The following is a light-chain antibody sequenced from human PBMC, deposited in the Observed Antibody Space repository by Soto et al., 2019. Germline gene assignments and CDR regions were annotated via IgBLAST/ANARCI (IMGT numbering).Light chain of an antibody. Sequence: AIQMTQSPSSLSASVGDRVTITCRASQGIRNDLGWYRQEPGKAPQLLIYAASRLLSGVPSRFSGSGSGTIFTRTISSLQPEDFTTYYCLQDYNYPWTFGQGTKVEIK. CDR2: AAS. V-gene: IGKV1-6*01. CDR3: LQDYNYPWT. CDR1: QGIRND. J-gene: IGKJ1*01.